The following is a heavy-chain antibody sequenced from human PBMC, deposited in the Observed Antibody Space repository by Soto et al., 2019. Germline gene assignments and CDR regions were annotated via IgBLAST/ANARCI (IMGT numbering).Heavy chain of an antibody. J-gene: IGHJ6*02. D-gene: IGHD3-3*01. CDR2: INPNSGGT. Sequence: QVQLVQSGAEVKKPGASVKVSCKASGYTFTGYYMHWVRQAPGQGLEWMGWINPNSGGTNYAQKFQGWVTMTRDTSISTAYMELSRLRSDDTAVYYCARAIDFWSGSSNYYYYGMDVWGQGTTVTVSS. CDR1: GYTFTGYY. CDR3: ARAIDFWSGSSNYYYYGMDV. V-gene: IGHV1-2*04.